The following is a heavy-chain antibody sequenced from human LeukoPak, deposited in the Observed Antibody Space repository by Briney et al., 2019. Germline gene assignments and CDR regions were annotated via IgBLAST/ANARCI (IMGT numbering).Heavy chain of an antibody. Sequence: PGGSLRLSCAASGFTFDDYAMHWVRQAPGKGLEWVSGILRNSGSIGYADSVKGRFTISRDDAKNSLYLQMNSLRAEDTALYYCVKDGGRDTAAAYYWGQGTPVSVSS. V-gene: IGHV3-9*01. J-gene: IGHJ4*02. CDR3: VKDGGRDTAAAYY. CDR2: ILRNSGSI. CDR1: GFTFDDYA. D-gene: IGHD6-13*01.